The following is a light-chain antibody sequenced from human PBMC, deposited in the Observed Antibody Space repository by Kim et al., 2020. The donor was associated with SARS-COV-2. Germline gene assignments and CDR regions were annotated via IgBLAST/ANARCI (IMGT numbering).Light chain of an antibody. CDR3: GSYGGSYTYV. Sequence: GRPVPTSCTGTRKVVGAVAYMSWYQHYTGKAPRLMIFEVNQRPTGVPDRFSGARSGSAASLTISGLQDEDEADYSCGSYGGSYTYVFGTGTKVTVL. V-gene: IGLV2-11*01. CDR1: RKVVGAVAY. J-gene: IGLJ1*01. CDR2: EVN.